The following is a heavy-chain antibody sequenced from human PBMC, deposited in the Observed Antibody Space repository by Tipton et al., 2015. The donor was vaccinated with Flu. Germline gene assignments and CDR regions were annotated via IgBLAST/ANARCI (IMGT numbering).Heavy chain of an antibody. V-gene: IGHV1-46*01. Sequence: QVQLVQSGAEVKKPGASVKLSCKASGYTFTSYYLLWVRQAPGQGLEWMGIIRPIGATTNYAQKFRGRLTMTRDTPTSTVYMELSSLKSEDTAVYYCARGERMSVSWFGDVDYGDQGTLVTVSS. CDR3: ARGERMSVSWFGDVDY. D-gene: IGHD3-10*01. CDR1: GYTFTSYY. J-gene: IGHJ4*02. CDR2: IRPIGATT.